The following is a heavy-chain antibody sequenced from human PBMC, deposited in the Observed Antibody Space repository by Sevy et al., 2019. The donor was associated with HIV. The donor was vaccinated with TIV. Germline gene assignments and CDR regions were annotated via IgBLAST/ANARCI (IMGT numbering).Heavy chain of an antibody. CDR2: TYYSGST. J-gene: IGHJ4*02. D-gene: IGHD2-2*01. Sequence: SETLSLTCSVSGGSVRSSPYYWSWIRQSPGKGLEWIGSTYYSGSTYYNLSLKSRVMISVDTSRSQFCLKLNSVTAADPAVYYCAASLPLNIVCSSTSCYGAFDYWGQRTAVTVSS. CDR1: GGSVRSSPYY. CDR3: AASLPLNIVCSSTSCYGAFDY. V-gene: IGHV4-39*01.